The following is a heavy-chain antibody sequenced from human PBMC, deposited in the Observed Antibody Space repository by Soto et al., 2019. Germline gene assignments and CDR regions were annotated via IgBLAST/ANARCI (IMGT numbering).Heavy chain of an antibody. CDR2: IIPILGIA. V-gene: IGHV1-69*08. CDR3: ARDLEAVSSGYFDLDY. J-gene: IGHJ4*02. Sequence: QVPLVQSGAEVKKPGSSVKVSCEASGGTFSSYTISWVRQAPGQGLEWMGRIIPILGIANYAQKFQGRVTITADKSTSTAYMELSSLRSEDTAVYYCARDLEAVSSGYFDLDYWGQGTLVTVSS. CDR1: GGTFSSYT. D-gene: IGHD3-22*01.